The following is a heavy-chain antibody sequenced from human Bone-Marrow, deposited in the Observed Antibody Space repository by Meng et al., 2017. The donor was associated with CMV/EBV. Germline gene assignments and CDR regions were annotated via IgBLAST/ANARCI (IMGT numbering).Heavy chain of an antibody. CDR1: GASVRSGGHY. Sequence: GSLRLSCTVSGASVRSGGHYWSWIRQPPGKGLEWIGYLYNSGNTYYNPSLKSRVTISGDTSKSQFSLNLSSVTAADTAIYYCASITLWYTRFDYWGQGTLVTVSS. V-gene: IGHV4-61*08. J-gene: IGHJ4*02. CDR3: ASITLWYTRFDY. CDR2: LYNSGNT. D-gene: IGHD2-21*01.